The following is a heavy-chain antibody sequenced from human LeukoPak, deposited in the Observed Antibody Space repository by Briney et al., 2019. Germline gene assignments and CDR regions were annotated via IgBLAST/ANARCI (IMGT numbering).Heavy chain of an antibody. Sequence: GGSLRLSCAASGFTFSSHGMHWVRQAPGKGLEWVAVISYDGSNKYYADSVKGRFTISRDNSKNTLYLQMNSLRAEDTAVYYYAKDLQWGFDYWGQGTLVTVSS. CDR2: ISYDGSNK. V-gene: IGHV3-30*18. D-gene: IGHD6-19*01. J-gene: IGHJ4*02. CDR1: GFTFSSHG. CDR3: AKDLQWGFDY.